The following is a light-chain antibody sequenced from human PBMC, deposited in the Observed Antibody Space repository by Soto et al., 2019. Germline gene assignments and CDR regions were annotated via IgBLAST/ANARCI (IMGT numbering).Light chain of an antibody. V-gene: IGKV3-11*01. J-gene: IGKJ5*01. CDR1: QSVSSY. Sequence: EIVLTQSPATLALSPWETAPLVSRSSQSVSSYLAWYQQKPGQAPRLLIYDTSNRATGIPARFSGSGSGTEFTLTISSLESEDFAVYYCQQRNNWPSITFGQGTRLEIK. CDR3: QQRNNWPSIT. CDR2: DTS.